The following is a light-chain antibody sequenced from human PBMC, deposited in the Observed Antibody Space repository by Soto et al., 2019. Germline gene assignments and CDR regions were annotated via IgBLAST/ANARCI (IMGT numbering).Light chain of an antibody. CDR3: QQRSNWPPVT. CDR2: DAS. Sequence: EIVLTQSPATLSLSPGEIATLSCRASQSVSSYLAWYRQKPGQAPRLLIYDASNRATGIPARFSGSGSGTDFTLTISSLEPEDFEIYYCQQRSNWPPVTFGGGTKVEIK. V-gene: IGKV3-11*01. CDR1: QSVSSY. J-gene: IGKJ4*01.